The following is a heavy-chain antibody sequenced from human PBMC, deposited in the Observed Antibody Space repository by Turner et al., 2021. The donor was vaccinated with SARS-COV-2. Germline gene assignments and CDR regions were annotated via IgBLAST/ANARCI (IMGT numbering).Heavy chain of an antibody. J-gene: IGHJ6*03. V-gene: IGHV3-30*18. D-gene: IGHD6-25*01. Sequence: VQLVESGGGVVQPGRSRRLSCAASGCTFSSYGMHWVRQAPGKGLEWMAVISSDGSNKYYADSGKGRFTISIDNSKNTLYLQMSSLRAEDTAVYYCAKCGYQYYHYYYMDVWGKGTTVTVSS. CDR1: GCTFSSYG. CDR3: AKCGYQYYHYYYMDV. CDR2: ISSDGSNK.